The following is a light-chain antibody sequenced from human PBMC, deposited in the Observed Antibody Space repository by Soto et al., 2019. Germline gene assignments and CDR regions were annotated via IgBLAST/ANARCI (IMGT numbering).Light chain of an antibody. V-gene: IGLV1-40*01. CDR2: GNS. CDR1: SSNIGAGYD. CDR3: QSDDSSLSAVV. J-gene: IGLJ2*01. Sequence: QAVVTQPPSVSGAPGQRVTISCTGSSSNIGAGYDVHWYQQLPGPAPKLLIYGNSNRPSGVPDRFSGSKSGTSASLAITGLQAEDEADYYCQSDDSSLSAVVFGGGTKLTVL.